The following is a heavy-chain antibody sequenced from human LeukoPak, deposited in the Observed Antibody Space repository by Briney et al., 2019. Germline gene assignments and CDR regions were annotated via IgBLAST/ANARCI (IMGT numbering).Heavy chain of an antibody. V-gene: IGHV3-23*01. CDR1: GFTFSSSA. Sequence: GGSLRLSCAASGFTFSSSAMSWVRQAPGKGLEWVSAISNNVGYTYYADSVKGRFTISRDNSKNTLYLQMNSLRAEDTAVYYCAKALHCSGGSCYFYGYYYYYGMDVWGQGTTVTVSS. J-gene: IGHJ6*02. CDR2: ISNNVGYT. D-gene: IGHD2-15*01. CDR3: AKALHCSGGSCYFYGYYYYYGMDV.